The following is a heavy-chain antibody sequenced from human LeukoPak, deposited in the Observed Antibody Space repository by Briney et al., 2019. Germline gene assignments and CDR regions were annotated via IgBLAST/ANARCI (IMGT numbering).Heavy chain of an antibody. CDR3: AKIVTSTSTY. CDR1: GFTFSSYA. Sequence: GGSLRLSCAASGFTFSSYAMSWVRQAPGKGLEWVSSISGSGAYIYYADSVKGRFTISRDNSKNTLYLQMNSLRAEDTAVYYRAKIVTSTSTYWGQGTLVTVSS. J-gene: IGHJ4*02. V-gene: IGHV3-23*01. CDR2: ISGSGAYI. D-gene: IGHD2-2*01.